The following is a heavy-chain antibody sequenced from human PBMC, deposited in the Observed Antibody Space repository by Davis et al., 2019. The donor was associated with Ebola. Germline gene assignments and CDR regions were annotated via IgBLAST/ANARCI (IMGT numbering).Heavy chain of an antibody. J-gene: IGHJ6*02. CDR3: ARPIWGDILTAGMDV. V-gene: IGHV4-34*01. CDR1: GGSFSGYY. D-gene: IGHD3-9*01. CDR2: INHSGST. Sequence: MPSETLSLTFAVYGGSFSGYYWSWIRQPPGKGLEWIGEINHSGSTNYNPSLKSRVTISVDTSKNQFSLKLSSVTAADTAVYYCARPIWGDILTAGMDVWGQGTTVTVSS.